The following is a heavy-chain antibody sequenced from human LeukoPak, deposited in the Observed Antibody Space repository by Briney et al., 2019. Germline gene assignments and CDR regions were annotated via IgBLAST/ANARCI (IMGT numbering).Heavy chain of an antibody. CDR3: TRAGENDFWSGYSPYYFDY. D-gene: IGHD3-3*01. CDR1: GYIFTGYY. J-gene: IGHJ4*02. Sequence: ASVKVSCKASGYIFTGYYMHWVRQAPGQGLEWMGWINPNSGGTNYTQKFQGRVTMTRDTSISTAYMELSRLRSDDTAVYYCTRAGENDFWSGYSPYYFDYWGQGTLVTVSS. V-gene: IGHV1-2*02. CDR2: INPNSGGT.